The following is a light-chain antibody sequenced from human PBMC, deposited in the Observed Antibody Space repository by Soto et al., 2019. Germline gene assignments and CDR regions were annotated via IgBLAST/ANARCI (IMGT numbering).Light chain of an antibody. J-gene: IGKJ3*01. CDR1: QSVLYSSNNKNY. Sequence: DIVMTQSPDSLAVSLGERATINCKSSQSVLYSSNNKNYLAWYQQKPGQPPKLLIYWASTRESGVPDRFSGSGSGTDVTLTISGLQAEDVAVYYCQYGFTFGPGTKVDIK. V-gene: IGKV4-1*01. CDR3: QYGFT. CDR2: WAS.